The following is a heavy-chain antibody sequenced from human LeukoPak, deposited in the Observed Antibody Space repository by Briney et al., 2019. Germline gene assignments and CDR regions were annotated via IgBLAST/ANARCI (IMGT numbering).Heavy chain of an antibody. J-gene: IGHJ6*02. CDR2: ISAYNGNT. CDR3: ARDPTGTIFWSGFYYYGMDV. Sequence: ASVKVSCKASGYTFTSYGISWVRQAPGQGLEWMGWISAYNGNTNYAQKLQGRVTITTDTSTSTAYMELRSLRSDDTAVYYCARDPTGTIFWSGFYYYGMDVWGQGTTVTVSS. CDR1: GYTFTSYG. V-gene: IGHV1-18*01. D-gene: IGHD3-3*01.